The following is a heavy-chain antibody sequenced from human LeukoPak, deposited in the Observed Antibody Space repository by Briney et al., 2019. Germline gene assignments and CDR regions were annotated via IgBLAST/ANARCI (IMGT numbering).Heavy chain of an antibody. V-gene: IGHV4-4*07. D-gene: IGHD6-25*01. J-gene: IGHJ5*02. Sequence: PSETLSLTCAVSAGSISTFYWTWVRQPAGKGLEWIGRINYSGSTNYNPSHRGRVSMSVDRPENQFSVTLNSETAADTAVYYCAREGGDPRWLDLWGQGTLVTVSS. CDR1: AGSISTFY. CDR2: INYSGST. CDR3: AREGGDPRWLDL.